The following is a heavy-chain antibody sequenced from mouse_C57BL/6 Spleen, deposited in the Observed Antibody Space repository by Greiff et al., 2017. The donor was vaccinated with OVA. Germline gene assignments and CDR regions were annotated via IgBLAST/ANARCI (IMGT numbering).Heavy chain of an antibody. Sequence: EVKLQQSGPELVKPGASVKMSCKASGYTFTDYNMHWVKQSHGKSLEWIGYINPNNGGTSYNQKFKGKATLTVNKSSSTAYMELRSLTSEDSAVYYCARWGGSSYSAMDYWGQGTSVTVSS. J-gene: IGHJ4*01. CDR1: GYTFTDYN. CDR2: INPNNGGT. V-gene: IGHV1-22*01. CDR3: ARWGGSSYSAMDY. D-gene: IGHD1-1*01.